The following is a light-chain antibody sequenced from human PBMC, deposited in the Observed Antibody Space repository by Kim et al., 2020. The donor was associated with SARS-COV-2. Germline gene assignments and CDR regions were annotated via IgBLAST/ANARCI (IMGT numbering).Light chain of an antibody. J-gene: IGKJ1*01. CDR1: QGISNY. CDR3: QKYNSAPSWT. CDR2: AAS. V-gene: IGKV1-27*01. Sequence: SVGDRVTITCRASQGISNYLAWYQQKPGKVPKLLIYAASTLQSGVPSRFSGSGSGTDFTLTISSLQPEDVATYYCQKYNSAPSWTFGQGTKVDIK.